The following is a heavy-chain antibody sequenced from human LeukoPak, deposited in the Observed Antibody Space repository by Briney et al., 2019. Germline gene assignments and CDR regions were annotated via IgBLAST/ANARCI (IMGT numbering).Heavy chain of an antibody. CDR1: GYTFTGNY. J-gene: IGHJ4*02. Sequence: ASVKVSCRASGYTFTGNYIHWVRQAPGQGLEWMGRINPNSGGTTYAQRFQGRVTMTSDTSISTAFMELTRLRPDDTAMYYCARDREYDVLTGDGWGQGTLVTVSS. CDR3: ARDREYDVLTGDG. D-gene: IGHD3-9*01. CDR2: INPNSGGT. V-gene: IGHV1-2*06.